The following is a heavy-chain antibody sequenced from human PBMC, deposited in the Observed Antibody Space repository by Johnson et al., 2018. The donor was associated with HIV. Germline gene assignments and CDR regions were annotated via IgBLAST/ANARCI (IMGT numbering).Heavy chain of an antibody. CDR2: ISGNGVST. CDR3: AKDRGLGFGDDAFDI. D-gene: IGHD3-10*01. V-gene: IGHV3-64*01. J-gene: IGHJ3*02. CDR1: GFTFSSYA. Sequence: VQLVESGGGLVQPGGSLRLSCAASGFTFSSYAMHWVRQAPGKGLEYVSGISGNGVSTYYANSVKGRFTISRDNSKNTMYLQMNSLRAEDTAVYYWAKDRGLGFGDDAFDIWGQGTMVTVSS.